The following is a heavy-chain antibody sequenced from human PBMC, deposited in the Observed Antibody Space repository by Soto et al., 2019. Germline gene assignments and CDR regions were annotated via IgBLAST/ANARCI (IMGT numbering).Heavy chain of an antibody. CDR3: ARGRAVAGYYYYYGMDV. CDR2: IIPIFGTA. Sequence: VASVKVSCKASGGTFSSYAISWVRQAPGQGLEWMGGIIPIFGTANYAQKFQGRVTITADESTSTAYMELSSLRSEDTAVYYCARGRAVAGYYYYYGMDVWGQGTTVTVSS. D-gene: IGHD6-19*01. V-gene: IGHV1-69*13. CDR1: GGTFSSYA. J-gene: IGHJ6*02.